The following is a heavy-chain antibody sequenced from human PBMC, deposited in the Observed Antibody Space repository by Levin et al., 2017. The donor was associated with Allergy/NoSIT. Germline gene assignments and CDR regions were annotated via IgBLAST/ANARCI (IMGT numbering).Heavy chain of an antibody. D-gene: IGHD4-11*01. Sequence: GGSLRLSCAASGFTFSSSDMSWVRQAPGKGLEWVSAISTSGGTTYYADSMKGRFTISRDNSKNTLYLQMNSLRAEDTAVYYCAKGIGNYDYWGQGTLVTVSS. CDR1: GFTFSSSD. J-gene: IGHJ4*02. V-gene: IGHV3-23*01. CDR2: ISTSGGTT. CDR3: AKGIGNYDY.